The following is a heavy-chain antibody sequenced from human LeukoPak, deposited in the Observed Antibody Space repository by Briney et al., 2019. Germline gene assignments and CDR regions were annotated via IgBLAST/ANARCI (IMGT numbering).Heavy chain of an antibody. CDR1: GITFSNYG. J-gene: IGHJ3*02. V-gene: IGHV3-30*18. CDR2: ISNDGRNK. Sequence: GGSLRLSCGASGITFSNYGMHWVRQAPGKGLEWVAVISNDGRNKYYAESVKGRFTISRDNSKNTLYLQMDSLRAEDTAVYYCAKVVPLAYCGGDCYPGAFDIWGQGTMVTVSS. D-gene: IGHD2-21*02. CDR3: AKVVPLAYCGGDCYPGAFDI.